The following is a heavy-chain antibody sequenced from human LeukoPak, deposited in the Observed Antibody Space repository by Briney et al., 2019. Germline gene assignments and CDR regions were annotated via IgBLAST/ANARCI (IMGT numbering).Heavy chain of an antibody. CDR3: VKDTQWLALPGVANYYFDY. CDR1: GFTFSNYA. Sequence: GGSLRLSCAASGFTFSNYAMSWVRQAPGKGLEWVSSISGSGGSTYYADSVKGRFTISRDNSKNTLYLQVNSLRAEDTAVYYCVKDTQWLALPGVANYYFDYWGQGTLVTVSS. J-gene: IGHJ4*02. V-gene: IGHV3-23*01. D-gene: IGHD6-19*01. CDR2: ISGSGGST.